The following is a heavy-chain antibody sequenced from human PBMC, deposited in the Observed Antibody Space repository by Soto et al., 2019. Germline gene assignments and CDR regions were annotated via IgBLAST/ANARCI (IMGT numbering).Heavy chain of an antibody. CDR1: GFTFSSYS. CDR2: ISSSSSYI. V-gene: IGHV3-21*01. J-gene: IGHJ3*02. D-gene: IGHD4-17*01. Sequence: EVQLVESGGGLVKPGGSLRLSCAASGFTFSSYSMNWVRQAPGKGLEWVSSISSSSSYIYYADSVKGRFTISRDNAKNSLYLQMNSLRAEDTAVYYCARVTTVVTADAFDIWGQGAMFTVSS. CDR3: ARVTTVVTADAFDI.